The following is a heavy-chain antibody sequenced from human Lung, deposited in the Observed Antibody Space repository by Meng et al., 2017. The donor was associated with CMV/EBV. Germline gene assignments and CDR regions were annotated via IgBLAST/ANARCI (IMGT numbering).Heavy chain of an antibody. CDR1: GLTFSSYD. CDR2: ITSDGNDK. Sequence: GESXKISCVVSGLTFSSYDIHWVRQAPGKGLEWVALITSDGNDKYYADSVKGRFTISRDNSKNTLYLQMHSLGGDDTAVYYCAGQYSTTYSFYFDYWGQGTXVTVSS. D-gene: IGHD2-2*01. V-gene: IGHV3-30*02. J-gene: IGHJ4*02. CDR3: AGQYSTTYSFYFDY.